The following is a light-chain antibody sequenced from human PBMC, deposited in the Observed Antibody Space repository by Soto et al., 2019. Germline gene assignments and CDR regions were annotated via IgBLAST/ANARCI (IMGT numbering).Light chain of an antibody. CDR2: DVS. Sequence: QYVLTQPASVSGSPGQSITISCTGTSSDVGGYNYVSWYQQHPGKAPKLMIYDVSNRPSGVSNRFSGSKSGNTASLTISGLQAEDEADYYCSSYTSSSTLSFGTGTKVTVL. CDR3: SSYTSSSTLS. CDR1: SSDVGGYNY. J-gene: IGLJ1*01. V-gene: IGLV2-14*01.